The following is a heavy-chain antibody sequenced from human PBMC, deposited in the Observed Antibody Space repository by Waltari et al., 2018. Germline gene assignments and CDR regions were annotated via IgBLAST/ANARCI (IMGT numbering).Heavy chain of an antibody. V-gene: IGHV4-39*01. CDR2: IYYSGST. CDR1: GGSISSSSYY. CDR3: ARQLVVEYSSSSSLPAEAFDI. J-gene: IGHJ3*02. Sequence: QLQLQESGPGLVKPSETLSLTCTVSGGSISSSSYYWGWIRQPPGKGLEWIGSIYYSGSTYYNPSLKSRVTISVDTSKNQFSLKLSSVTAADTAVYYCARQLVVEYSSSSSLPAEAFDIWGQGTMVTVSS. D-gene: IGHD6-6*01.